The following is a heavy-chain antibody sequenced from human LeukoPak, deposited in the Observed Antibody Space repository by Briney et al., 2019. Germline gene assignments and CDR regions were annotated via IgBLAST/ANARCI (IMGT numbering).Heavy chain of an antibody. D-gene: IGHD4-23*01. CDR3: AREGGAYGGNTYYYYGMDV. V-gene: IGHV3-48*03. Sequence: PGGSLRLSCAASGFTSSSYEMNWVRQSPGKGLEWVSYICSSGSTIYYADSVKGRFTISRDNAKNSLYLLMNSLRAEDTAVYYCAREGGAYGGNTYYYYGMDVWGQGTTVTVSS. CDR1: GFTSSSYE. CDR2: ICSSGSTI. J-gene: IGHJ6*02.